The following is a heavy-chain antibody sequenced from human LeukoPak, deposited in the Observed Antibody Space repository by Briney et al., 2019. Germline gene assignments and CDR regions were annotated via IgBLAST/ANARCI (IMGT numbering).Heavy chain of an antibody. V-gene: IGHV4-34*01. D-gene: IGHD1-26*01. J-gene: IGHJ5*02. CDR3: ARGGGLRNWFDP. CDR2: INHSGST. CDR1: GASFSGYY. Sequence: SETLSLTCAVYGASFSGYYWSWIRQPPGKGLEWIGEINHSGSTNYNPSLKSRVTISVDTSKNQFSLKLSSVTAADTAVYYCARGGGLRNWFDPWGQGTLVTVSS.